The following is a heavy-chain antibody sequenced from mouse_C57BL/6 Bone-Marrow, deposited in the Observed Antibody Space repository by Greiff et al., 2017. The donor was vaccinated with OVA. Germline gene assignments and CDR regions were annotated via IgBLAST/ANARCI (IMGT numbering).Heavy chain of an antibody. CDR3: ARRSIYYYGSSYLYWYFDV. D-gene: IGHD1-1*01. CDR2: INPNNGGT. CDR1: GYTFTDYN. J-gene: IGHJ1*03. Sequence: VQLQQSGPELVKPGASVKMSCKASGYTFTDYNMHWVKQSHGKSLEWIGYINPNNGGTSYNQKFKGKATLTVNKSSSTAYMELRSLTSEDSAVYYCARRSIYYYGSSYLYWYFDVWGTGTTVTVSS. V-gene: IGHV1-22*01.